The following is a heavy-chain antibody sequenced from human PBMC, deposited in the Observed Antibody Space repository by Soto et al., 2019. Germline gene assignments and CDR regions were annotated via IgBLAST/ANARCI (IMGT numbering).Heavy chain of an antibody. CDR1: GESVWNAML. CDR2: VHHTKGA. CDR3: ARAGFCNLDS. Sequence: PSESLSLTCVVCGESVWNAMLADWVRQPPGQGLEWIGEVHHTKGALYNPALRSRVTVSADLFNSKIFLEVHSLGAADTAVYYCARAGFCNLDSWGQGTPVTVSS. D-gene: IGHD2-21*01. J-gene: IGHJ4*02. V-gene: IGHV4-4*02.